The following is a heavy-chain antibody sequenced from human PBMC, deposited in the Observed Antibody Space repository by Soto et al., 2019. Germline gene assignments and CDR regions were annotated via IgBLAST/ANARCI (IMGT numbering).Heavy chain of an antibody. V-gene: IGHV4-31*03. J-gene: IGHJ6*02. Sequence: QVQLQESGPGLVKPSQTLSLTCTVSGGSISSGGYYWSWIRQHPGKGLEWIGYIYYSGSTYYNPSLKSRVTISVDTSKNQFSLKLSSVTAADTAVYYCAQGVYGDPATLYGMDVWGQGTTVTVSS. CDR2: IYYSGST. D-gene: IGHD4-17*01. CDR3: AQGVYGDPATLYGMDV. CDR1: GGSISSGGYY.